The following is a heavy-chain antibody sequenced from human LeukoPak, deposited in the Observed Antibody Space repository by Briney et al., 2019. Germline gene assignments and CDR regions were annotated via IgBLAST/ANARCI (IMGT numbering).Heavy chain of an antibody. J-gene: IGHJ4*02. CDR3: ARGERPGLDS. V-gene: IGHV4-59*01. D-gene: IGHD1-14*01. CDR1: GGSISGYY. CDR2: IYSSGHT. Sequence: SETLSLTCSVSGGSISGYYWSWIRQPPGKGLEWVGYIYSSGHTNYNPSLKSRVTISVDTSKNQFSLRLISVTAADTAVYYCARGERPGLDSWGQGTLVAVSS.